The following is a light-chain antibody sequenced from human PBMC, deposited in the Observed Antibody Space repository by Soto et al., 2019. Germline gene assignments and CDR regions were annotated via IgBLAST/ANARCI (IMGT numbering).Light chain of an antibody. V-gene: IGLV1-44*01. CDR1: SSNIGSNT. CDR3: ATWDDSLNGYV. CDR2: STY. J-gene: IGLJ1*01. Sequence: QSVLTQPPSASGTPGQRVTISCSGSSSNIGSNTVNWYQQLPGTAPKLLIYSTYQRPSGVPDRFSGSKSGTSTSLAISGLQSEDEADYYCATWDDSLNGYVFGTGTKGTVL.